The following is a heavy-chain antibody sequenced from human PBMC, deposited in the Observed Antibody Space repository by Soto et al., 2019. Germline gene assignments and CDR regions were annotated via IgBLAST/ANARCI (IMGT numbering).Heavy chain of an antibody. Sequence: SETLSLTCTVSGGSISSSSYYWGWIRQPPGKGLEWIGSIYYSGSTYYNPSLKSRVTISVDTSKNQFSLKLSSVTAADTAVYYCARHASAGFDPWGPGTLVTVSS. V-gene: IGHV4-39*01. CDR1: GGSISSSSYY. J-gene: IGHJ5*02. CDR2: IYYSGST. CDR3: ARHASAGFDP.